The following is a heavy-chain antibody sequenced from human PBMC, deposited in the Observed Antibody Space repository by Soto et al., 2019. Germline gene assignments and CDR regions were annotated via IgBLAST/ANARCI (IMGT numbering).Heavy chain of an antibody. V-gene: IGHV4-39*07. D-gene: IGHD4-17*01. Sequence: SETLSLTCTVSGGSISSSSYYWGWIRQPPGKGLEWIGSIYYSGSTYYNPSLKSRVTISVDTSKNQFSLKLSSVTAADTAVYYCARDSYGDYFFDYWGQGTLVTVSS. CDR2: IYYSGST. CDR1: GGSISSSSYY. J-gene: IGHJ4*02. CDR3: ARDSYGDYFFDY.